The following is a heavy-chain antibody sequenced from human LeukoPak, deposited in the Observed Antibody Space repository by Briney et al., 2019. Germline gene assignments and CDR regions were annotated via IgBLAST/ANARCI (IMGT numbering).Heavy chain of an antibody. CDR1: GFTFSSYW. CDR2: INSDGSTT. D-gene: IGHD4-23*01. V-gene: IGHV3-74*01. Sequence: GGSLRLSCAASGFTFSSYWMHWVRQAPGEGLVWVSRINSDGSTTNYADSVRGRFTISRDNAKNTLYLQMSSLRAEDTAVYYCARGSALVTPSTLDYWGQGTLVTVSS. J-gene: IGHJ4*02. CDR3: ARGSALVTPSTLDY.